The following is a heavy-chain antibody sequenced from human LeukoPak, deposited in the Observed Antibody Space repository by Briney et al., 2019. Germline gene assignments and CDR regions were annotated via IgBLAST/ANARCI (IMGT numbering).Heavy chain of an antibody. D-gene: IGHD3-9*01. CDR3: ARVRYFDWPIPTYYFEY. Sequence: ASVNDSCKASGYTFTGYYMHWVRQAPGQGREWMGWINPNSGGTDYAQKFQVRVTMTRDTSISTAYMELSRLRSDDTAVYYCARVRYFDWPIPTYYFEYWGQGTLVTVSS. CDR2: INPNSGGT. V-gene: IGHV1-2*02. J-gene: IGHJ4*02. CDR1: GYTFTGYY.